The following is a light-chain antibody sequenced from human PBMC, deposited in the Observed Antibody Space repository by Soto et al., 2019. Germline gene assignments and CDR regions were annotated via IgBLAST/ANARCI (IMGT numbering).Light chain of an antibody. CDR3: SSYGGGDTFHVI. CDR2: ENN. Sequence: NFMLTQPHSVSESPGKTLSISCTRSSGSIANNYVQWYQQRPGSAPTTVIYENNQSLSGVPDRFSGSKSGNTASLTVSGLRADDEAVYYCSSYGGGDTFHVIFGGGTKVTVL. V-gene: IGLV6-57*04. CDR1: SGSIANNY. J-gene: IGLJ2*01.